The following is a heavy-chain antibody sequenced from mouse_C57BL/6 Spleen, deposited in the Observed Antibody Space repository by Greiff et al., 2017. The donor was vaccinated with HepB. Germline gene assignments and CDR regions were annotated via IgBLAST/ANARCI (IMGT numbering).Heavy chain of an antibody. V-gene: IGHV1-50*01. Sequence: QVQLQQPGAELVKPGASVKLSCKASGYTFTSYWMQWVKQRPGQGLEWIGEIDPSDSYTNYNQKFKGKATLTVDTSSSTAYMQLSSLTSEDSAVYYCARRALTGTDYWGQGTTLTVSS. J-gene: IGHJ2*01. CDR3: ARRALTGTDY. CDR1: GYTFTSYW. CDR2: IDPSDSYT. D-gene: IGHD4-1*01.